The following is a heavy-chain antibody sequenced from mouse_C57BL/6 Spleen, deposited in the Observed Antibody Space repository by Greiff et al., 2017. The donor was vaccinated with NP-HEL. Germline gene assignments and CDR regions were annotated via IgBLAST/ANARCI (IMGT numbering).Heavy chain of an antibody. Sequence: EVMLVESEGGLVQPGSSMKLSCTASGFTFSDYYMAWVRQVPEKGLEWVANINYDGSSTYYLDSLKSRFIISRDNAKNILYLQMSSLKSEDTATYYCARDNYSNYVWYFDVWGTGTTVTVSS. J-gene: IGHJ1*03. D-gene: IGHD2-5*01. V-gene: IGHV5-16*01. CDR2: INYDGSST. CDR1: GFTFSDYY. CDR3: ARDNYSNYVWYFDV.